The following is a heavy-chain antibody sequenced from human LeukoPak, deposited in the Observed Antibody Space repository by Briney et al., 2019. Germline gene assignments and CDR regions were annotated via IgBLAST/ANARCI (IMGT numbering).Heavy chain of an antibody. Sequence: ASETLSLTCTVSGGSISSGDYYWRWIRQPPGKGLEWIGYIYYGGSTYYNPSLKSRVTISVDTSKNQFSLKLSSVTAADTAVYYCARGPGVVLDYYGMDVWGQGTTVTVSS. CDR1: GGSISSGDYY. D-gene: IGHD3-10*01. CDR2: IYYGGST. CDR3: ARGPGVVLDYYGMDV. V-gene: IGHV4-30-4*01. J-gene: IGHJ6*02.